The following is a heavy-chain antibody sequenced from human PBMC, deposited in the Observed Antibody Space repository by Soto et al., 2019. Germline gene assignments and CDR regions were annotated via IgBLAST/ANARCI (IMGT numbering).Heavy chain of an antibody. CDR3: ARGKRVLWFGVRDLGYPKAISAFDI. J-gene: IGHJ3*02. V-gene: IGHV4-34*01. CDR1: GGSISSGGYS. D-gene: IGHD3-10*01. CDR2: INHSGST. Sequence: PSETLSLTCAVSGGSISSGGYSWSWIRQPPGKGLEWIGEINHSGSTNYNPSLKSRVTISVDTSKNQFSLKLSSVTAADTAVYYCARGKRVLWFGVRDLGYPKAISAFDIWGQGTMVTVS.